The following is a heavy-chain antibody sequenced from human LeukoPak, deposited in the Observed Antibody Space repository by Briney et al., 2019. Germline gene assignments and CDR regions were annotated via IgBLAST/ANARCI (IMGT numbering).Heavy chain of an antibody. CDR2: INPNSGGT. D-gene: IGHD2-2*01. CDR1: GYTFSGYY. J-gene: IGHJ3*02. Sequence: ASVKVSCKASGYTFSGYYLYWVRQAPAQGLEWVGWINPNSGGTNYAQKFQGRVTMARDTSITTAYMELRWLRSDDTAVYYCARGGIVPGATADAFEIWGQGTTVTVS. CDR3: ARGGIVPGATADAFEI. V-gene: IGHV1-2*02.